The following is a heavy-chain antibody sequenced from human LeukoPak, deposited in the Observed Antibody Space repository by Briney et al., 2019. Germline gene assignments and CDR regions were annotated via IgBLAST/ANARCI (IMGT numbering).Heavy chain of an antibody. J-gene: IGHJ5*02. D-gene: IGHD3-10*01. Sequence: PSETLSLTCAVYGGSFSGYYWSWIRQPPGKGLEWIGEINHSGSTNYNPSLKGRVTISVDTSKNQFSLKLSSVTAADTAVYYCARGGRDPSGSGPMVRGVITDNWFDPWGQGTLVTVSS. CDR3: ARGGRDPSGSGPMVRGVITDNWFDP. CDR2: INHSGST. CDR1: GGSFSGYY. V-gene: IGHV4-34*01.